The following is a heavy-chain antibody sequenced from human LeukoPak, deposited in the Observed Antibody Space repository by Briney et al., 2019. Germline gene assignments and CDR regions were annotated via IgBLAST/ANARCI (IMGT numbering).Heavy chain of an antibody. J-gene: IGHJ6*02. Sequence: SETLSLTCTVSGGSISSYYLSWIRQPPGKGLEWIGYIYYSGSTNYNPSLKSRVTISVDTSKNQFSLKLSSVTAADTAVYYCARLTMLDYVPPGDYGMDVWGQGTTVTVSS. CDR1: GGSISSYY. V-gene: IGHV4-59*08. CDR2: IYYSGST. CDR3: ARLTMLDYVPPGDYGMDV. D-gene: IGHD4-17*01.